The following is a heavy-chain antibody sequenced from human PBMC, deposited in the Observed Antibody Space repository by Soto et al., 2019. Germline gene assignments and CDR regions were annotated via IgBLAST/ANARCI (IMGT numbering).Heavy chain of an antibody. CDR3: ATNYGSGSTHFDY. D-gene: IGHD3-10*01. CDR1: EGTFNSYT. J-gene: IGHJ4*02. CDR2: VIPILGMA. Sequence: QVQLVQSGAGVKKPGSSVKVSCTASEGTFNSYTISWVRQAPGQGLEWMGRVIPILGMADFAQKFQGRVMITADKSTSTAYMVLSSLRSDDTAIYYCATNYGSGSTHFDYWGQGTLVTVSS. V-gene: IGHV1-69*02.